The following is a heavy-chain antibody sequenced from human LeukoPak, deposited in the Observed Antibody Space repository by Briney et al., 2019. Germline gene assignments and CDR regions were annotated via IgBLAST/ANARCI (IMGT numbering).Heavy chain of an antibody. CDR3: ARGPGLIDY. V-gene: IGHV4-34*01. CDR2: INHSGST. D-gene: IGHD3/OR15-3a*01. CDR1: GGSFSGYY. Sequence: SETLSLTCAVYGGSFSGYYWSWIRQPPGKGLEWIGEINHSGSTNYNPSLKSRVTISVDTSKNPFSLKLSSVTAADTAVYYCARGPGLIDYWGQGTLVTVSS. J-gene: IGHJ4*02.